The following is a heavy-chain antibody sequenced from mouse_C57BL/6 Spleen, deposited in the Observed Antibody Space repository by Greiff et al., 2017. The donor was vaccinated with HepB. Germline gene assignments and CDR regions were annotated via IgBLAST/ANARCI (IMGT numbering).Heavy chain of an antibody. Sequence: QVQLKQPGAELVKPGASVKLSCKASGYTFTSYWMHWVKQRPGQGLEWIGMIHPNSGSTNYNEKFKSKATLTVDKSSSTAYMQLSSLTSEDSAVYYCARKEGEGYFDVWRTGTTVTVSS. CDR1: GYTFTSYW. CDR3: ARKEGEGYFDV. CDR2: IHPNSGST. V-gene: IGHV1-64*01. J-gene: IGHJ1*03.